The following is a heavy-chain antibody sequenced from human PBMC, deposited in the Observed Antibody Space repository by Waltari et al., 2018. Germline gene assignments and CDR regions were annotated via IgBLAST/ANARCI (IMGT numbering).Heavy chain of an antibody. J-gene: IGHJ3*02. V-gene: IGHV4-39*07. Sequence: QLQLQESGPGLVKPSETLSLTCTVSGASVSSRIHYWGWIRQSPGKGLEWIGSITHSGSSYDNPSLRSRVTLLVDTSKNQFSLKLSSVTAADTAVYYGASLGSVNAFDIWGQGTMVTVSS. CDR3: ASLGSVNAFDI. CDR1: GASVSSRIHY. CDR2: ITHSGSS. D-gene: IGHD1-26*01.